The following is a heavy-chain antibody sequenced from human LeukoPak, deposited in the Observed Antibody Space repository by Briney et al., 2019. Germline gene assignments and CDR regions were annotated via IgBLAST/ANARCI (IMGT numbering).Heavy chain of an antibody. J-gene: IGHJ4*02. CDR3: AKGGAAADEPFDY. CDR2: ISGSGGST. D-gene: IGHD6-13*01. CDR1: GFTFSSYA. V-gene: IGHV3-23*01. Sequence: GGSLRLSCAASGFTFSSYAMSWVRQAPGKGLEWVSAISGSGGSTYYADSVKGRFTISRNNSKNTLYLQMNSLRAEDTAVYYCAKGGAAADEPFDYWGQGTLVTVSS.